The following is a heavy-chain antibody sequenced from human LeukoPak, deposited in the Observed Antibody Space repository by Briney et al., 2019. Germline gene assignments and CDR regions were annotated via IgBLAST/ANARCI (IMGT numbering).Heavy chain of an antibody. J-gene: IGHJ4*02. V-gene: IGHV3-48*01. D-gene: IGHD3-10*01. CDR3: VVRGVSRPY. CDR2: ISSSSSTI. CDR1: GFTFSNYN. Sequence: PGGFLRLSCAASGFTFSNYNMNWVRQAPGKGLEWVSYISSSSSTIYYSDSVKGRFTISRDNAKNSLYLQMNSLRVEDTAVYYSVVRGVSRPYWGQGTLVTVSS.